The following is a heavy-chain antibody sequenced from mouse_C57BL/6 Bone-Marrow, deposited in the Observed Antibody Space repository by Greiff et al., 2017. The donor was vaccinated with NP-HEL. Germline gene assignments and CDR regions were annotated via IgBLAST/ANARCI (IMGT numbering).Heavy chain of an antibody. CDR2: IHPSDSDT. J-gene: IGHJ4*01. V-gene: IGHV1-74*01. CDR3: AIDTTVVEEDYAMDY. D-gene: IGHD1-1*01. Sequence: VQLQQPGAELVKPGASVKVSCKASGYTFTSYWMHWVKQRPVQGLEWIGRIHPSDSDTNYNQKFKGKATLTVDKSSSTAYMQLSSLTSEDSAVYYCAIDTTVVEEDYAMDYWGQGTSVTVSS. CDR1: GYTFTSYW.